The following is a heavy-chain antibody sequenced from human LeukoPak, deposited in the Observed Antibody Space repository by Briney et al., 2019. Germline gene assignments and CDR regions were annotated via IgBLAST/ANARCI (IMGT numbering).Heavy chain of an antibody. Sequence: GGSLRLSCAASGFTVSSNYMSWVRQAPGKGLEWVSVIYSGGSTYYADSVKGRFTISRDNSKNTRYLQMNSLRAEDKAVYYCAKGDYYDSSGPWPFYWGQGTLVTVSS. CDR3: AKGDYYDSSGPWPFY. V-gene: IGHV3-53*05. D-gene: IGHD3-22*01. J-gene: IGHJ4*02. CDR1: GFTVSSNY. CDR2: IYSGGST.